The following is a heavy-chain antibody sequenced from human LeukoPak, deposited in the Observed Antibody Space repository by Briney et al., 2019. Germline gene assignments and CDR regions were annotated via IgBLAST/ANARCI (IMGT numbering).Heavy chain of an antibody. Sequence: SETLSLTCTVFGGSISSGNYYWNWIRQPPGKGLEWIGEINHSGSTNYNPSLKSRVTISVDTSKNQFSLKLSSVTAADTAVYYCARMGSYRYLAYFDYWGQGTLVTVSS. J-gene: IGHJ4*02. CDR2: INHSGST. CDR1: GGSISSGNYY. V-gene: IGHV4-39*07. CDR3: ARMGSYRYLAYFDY. D-gene: IGHD3-16*02.